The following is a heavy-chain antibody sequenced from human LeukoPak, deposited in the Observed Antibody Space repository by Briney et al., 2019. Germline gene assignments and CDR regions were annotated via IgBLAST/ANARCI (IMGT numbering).Heavy chain of an antibody. D-gene: IGHD2-15*01. CDR2: IFPIDSET. Sequence: GESLKISCKASGYSFSSDWIAWVRQMPGKGLEWMGIIFPIDSETTYGPSFQGQVTISADKSISTAYLQWSSLKASDTAMYYCTRGCSGGSCSRDAMDVWGQGTMMTVSS. J-gene: IGHJ6*02. V-gene: IGHV5-51*01. CDR1: GYSFSSDW. CDR3: TRGCSGGSCSRDAMDV.